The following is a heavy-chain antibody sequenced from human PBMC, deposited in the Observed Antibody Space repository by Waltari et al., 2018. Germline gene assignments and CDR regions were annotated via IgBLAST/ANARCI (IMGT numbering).Heavy chain of an antibody. CDR2: IIGSGGSK. Sequence: EVQLLESGGGLVQPGGSLRLSCAASGFTFSSYAMSWVRQAPGTGLVWVSSIIGSGGSKYYADSGKVWFTISRDKSKNTLYLQMNSLRAEDTAVYYCVYDSPSVPDAFDIWGQGTMVTVSS. CDR1: GFTFSSYA. V-gene: IGHV3-23*01. D-gene: IGHD3-22*01. J-gene: IGHJ3*02. CDR3: VYDSPSVPDAFDI.